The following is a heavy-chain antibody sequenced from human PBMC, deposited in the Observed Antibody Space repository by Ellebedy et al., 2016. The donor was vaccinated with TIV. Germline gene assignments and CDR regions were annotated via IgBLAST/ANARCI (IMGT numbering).Heavy chain of an antibody. CDR3: ARSAARSYYYYYYGMDV. CDR1: GASINKYY. Sequence: SETLSLTCTVSGASINKYYWSWMRQSPGKGLEWIGYVYYSGSTSYNPSLKSRVTIPVDTSKHQFSLKLSSVTAADTAVYYCARSAARSYYYYYYGMDVWGQGTTVTVSS. V-gene: IGHV4-59*01. D-gene: IGHD6-6*01. CDR2: VYYSGST. J-gene: IGHJ6*02.